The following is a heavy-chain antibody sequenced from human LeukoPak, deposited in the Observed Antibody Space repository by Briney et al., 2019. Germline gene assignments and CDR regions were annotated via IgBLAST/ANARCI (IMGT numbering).Heavy chain of an antibody. CDR3: ASGSL. CDR2: ISGSGGST. CDR1: GFTFSNSA. V-gene: IGHV3-23*01. J-gene: IGHJ4*02. Sequence: GGSLRLSCAASGFTFSNSALSWVRQAPGKGLEWVSDISGSGGSTYYADSVKGRFTISRDNSKNTLYLQMNSLRAEDTAVYFCASGSLWGQGTLVTVSS.